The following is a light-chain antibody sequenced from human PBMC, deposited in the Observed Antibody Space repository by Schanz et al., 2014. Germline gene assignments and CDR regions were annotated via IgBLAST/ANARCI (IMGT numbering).Light chain of an antibody. Sequence: DIVLTQSPGTLSLSPGERATLSCRASQSLSSNHLAWYQQKPGQAPRLLIYGASNRASGIPDRFSGSGSGTDFTLSISRLEPEDFAAYYCQQYGRSPWTFGQGTKVELK. CDR1: QSLSSNH. CDR3: QQYGRSPWT. CDR2: GAS. J-gene: IGKJ1*01. V-gene: IGKV3-20*01.